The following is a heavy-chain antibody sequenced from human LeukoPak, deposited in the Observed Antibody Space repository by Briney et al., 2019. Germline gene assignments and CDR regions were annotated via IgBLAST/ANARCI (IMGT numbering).Heavy chain of an antibody. CDR1: GFSFSNYA. CDR2: IGGSGAST. V-gene: IGHV3-23*01. Sequence: GGSLRLSCAASGFSFSNYAMSWVRQAPGKGLEWVSVIGGSGASTYYAGSVMGRFTSSRDNSSNSLYLQMNSLRDEDTAVYYCARDGRPFDIWGQGTMVTVSS. CDR3: ARDGRPFDI. J-gene: IGHJ3*02.